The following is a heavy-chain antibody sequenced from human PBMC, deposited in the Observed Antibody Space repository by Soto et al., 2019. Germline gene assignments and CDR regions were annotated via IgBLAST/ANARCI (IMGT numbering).Heavy chain of an antibody. V-gene: IGHV3-30*18. Sequence: QVQLVESGGGVVQPGRSLRLSCAASGFTFSSYAMHWVRQAPGNGLEWVAVIWYDGSNKNYADSVKGRCTISRDNSKNTLYLQMNSLRTEDTAVYYCAKARHGSGTYSYFDYWGQGILVTVSS. CDR1: GFTFSSYA. D-gene: IGHD3-10*01. CDR3: AKARHGSGTYSYFDY. CDR2: IWYDGSNK. J-gene: IGHJ4*02.